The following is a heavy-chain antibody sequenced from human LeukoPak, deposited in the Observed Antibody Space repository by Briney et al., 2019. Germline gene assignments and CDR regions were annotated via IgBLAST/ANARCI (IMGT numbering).Heavy chain of an antibody. Sequence: GGSLRLSCAASGFTFSSYAMSWVRQAPGKGLEWVSAISGSGGSTYYADSVKGRFTISRDNSKNTLYLQMNSLRAEDTAVYYCAKGEDSSGWLDYYYGMDVWGQGTTVTVSS. CDR2: ISGSGGST. V-gene: IGHV3-23*01. J-gene: IGHJ6*02. D-gene: IGHD6-19*01. CDR1: GFTFSSYA. CDR3: AKGEDSSGWLDYYYGMDV.